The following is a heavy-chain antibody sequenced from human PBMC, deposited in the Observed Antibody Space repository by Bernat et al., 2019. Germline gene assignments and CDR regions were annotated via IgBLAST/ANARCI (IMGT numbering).Heavy chain of an antibody. Sequence: GGGGGRGGGGLRLSCAASGVTCRNAWMSGVRRAPGKGLEWVGRIKLKTDGGTTDYAAPVKGRCTISRDDAKNTLYLQMNSLKTEDTAVYYCTTEPSITGTTAELDYWGQGTLVTVSS. CDR3: TTEPSITGTTAELDY. CDR2: IKLKTDGGTT. V-gene: IGHV3-15*01. CDR1: GVTCRNAW. D-gene: IGHD1-20*01. J-gene: IGHJ4*02.